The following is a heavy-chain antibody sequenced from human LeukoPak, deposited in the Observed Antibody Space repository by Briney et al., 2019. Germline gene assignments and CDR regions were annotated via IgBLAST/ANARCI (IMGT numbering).Heavy chain of an antibody. CDR2: ISSSSSYT. J-gene: IGHJ4*02. CDR1: GFTFSDYY. CDR3: ARDGAVVPRFDAAAGLDY. Sequence: GGSLRLSCAASGFTFSDYYMSWIRQAPGKGLEWVSYISSSSSYTNYADSVKGRFTISRDNAKNSLYLQMNSLRAGDTAVYYCARDGAVVPRFDAAAGLDYWGQGTLVTVSS. V-gene: IGHV3-11*06. D-gene: IGHD2-2*01.